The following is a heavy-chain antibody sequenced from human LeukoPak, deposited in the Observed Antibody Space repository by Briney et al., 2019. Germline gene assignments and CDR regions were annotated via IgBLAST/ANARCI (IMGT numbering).Heavy chain of an antibody. CDR3: ARTNSPYYCGGDCYSDYYYYMDV. D-gene: IGHD2-21*02. Sequence: SEALSLTCTVSGGSISSYYWSWIRQPPGKGLEWIGYIYYSGSTNYNPSLKSRVTISVDTSKNQFSLKLSSVTAADTAVYYCARTNSPYYCGGDCYSDYYYYMDVWGKGTAVTVSS. CDR2: IYYSGST. V-gene: IGHV4-59*01. CDR1: GGSISSYY. J-gene: IGHJ6*03.